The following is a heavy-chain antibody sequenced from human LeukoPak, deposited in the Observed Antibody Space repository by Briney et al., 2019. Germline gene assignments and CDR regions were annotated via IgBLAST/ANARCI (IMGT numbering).Heavy chain of an antibody. D-gene: IGHD4-4*01. Sequence: GGSLRLSCEASGFTSSQYWMHWVGQAPGKGLVWVSRIDPDGSSTNYADSVKGRFTISRDNAKNTLYLQLNSLRAEDTAVYYCAREDYSNYAPYFDYGGQGPLVTVSS. CDR2: IDPDGSST. V-gene: IGHV3-74*01. J-gene: IGHJ4*02. CDR1: GFTSSQYW. CDR3: AREDYSNYAPYFDY.